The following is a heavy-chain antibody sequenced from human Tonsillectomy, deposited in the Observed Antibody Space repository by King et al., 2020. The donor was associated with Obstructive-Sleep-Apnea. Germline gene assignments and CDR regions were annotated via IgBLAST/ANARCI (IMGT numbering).Heavy chain of an antibody. CDR1: GFSFSSYW. J-gene: IGHJ4*02. CDR2: INSDGSSR. CDR3: ARDTRGIGGYFDY. V-gene: IGHV3-74*01. Sequence: VQLVESGGGLVQPGGSLRLSCAASGFSFSSYWMHWVRHAPGKGLVWVSRINSDGSSRSYADSVKGRFTISRDNAKNTLYLQMNSLRVEDTAVYYCARDTRGIGGYFDYWGQGTLVTVSS. D-gene: IGHD6-13*01.